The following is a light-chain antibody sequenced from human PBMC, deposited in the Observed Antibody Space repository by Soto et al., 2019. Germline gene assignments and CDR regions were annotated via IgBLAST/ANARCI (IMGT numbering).Light chain of an antibody. CDR3: QQYNNLPRT. CDR2: RAT. Sequence: VMTYAPATLSVSPGEGATLSYRPSQNGSSYIVRYHHRPGHTTRLHMYRATNRATDIPARFSGSVDGTEFTLTISSLQSDDYAVYYRQQYNNLPRTVGGGTKVDIK. V-gene: IGKV3-15*01. J-gene: IGKJ4*01. CDR1: QNGSSY.